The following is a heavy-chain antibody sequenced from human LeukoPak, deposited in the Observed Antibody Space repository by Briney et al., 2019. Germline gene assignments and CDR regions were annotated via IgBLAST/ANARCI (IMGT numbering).Heavy chain of an antibody. D-gene: IGHD2-2*01. CDR1: GFTFSSYG. V-gene: IGHV3-30*02. J-gene: IGHJ4*02. CDR2: IRYDGSNK. CDR3: ASDIVVVPAALTDY. Sequence: GGSLRLSCAASGFTFSSYGMHWIRQAPGKGLEWVAFIRYDGSNKYYADSVKGRFTISRDNSKNTLYLQMNSLRAEDTAVYYCASDIVVVPAALTDYWGQGTLVTVSS.